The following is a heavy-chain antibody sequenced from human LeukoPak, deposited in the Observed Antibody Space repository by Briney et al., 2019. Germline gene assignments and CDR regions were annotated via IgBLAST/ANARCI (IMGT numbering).Heavy chain of an antibody. CDR1: GFTFSSYS. Sequence: VGSLRLSCAASGFTFSSYSMNWVRQAPGKGLEWVLSISSSSSYIYYADSVKGRFTISRDNAKNSLYLQMNSLRAEDTAVYYCAREGPAVTVDYWGQGTLVTVSS. CDR2: ISSSSSYI. CDR3: AREGPAVTVDY. V-gene: IGHV3-21*01. J-gene: IGHJ4*02. D-gene: IGHD4-17*01.